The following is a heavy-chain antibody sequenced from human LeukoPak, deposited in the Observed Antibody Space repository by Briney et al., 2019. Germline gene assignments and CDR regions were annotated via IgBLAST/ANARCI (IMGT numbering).Heavy chain of an antibody. Sequence: SVTVSCKSSVGTFSSYAISWVRQAPGQGLEWMGGIIPIFGTANYAQKFQGRVTITADESTSTAYMELSSLRSEDTAVYYCASELRYFGWTERAYYMDVWGKGTTVTVSS. CDR1: VGTFSSYA. CDR3: ASELRYFGWTERAYYMDV. D-gene: IGHD3-9*01. V-gene: IGHV1-69*01. CDR2: IIPIFGTA. J-gene: IGHJ6*03.